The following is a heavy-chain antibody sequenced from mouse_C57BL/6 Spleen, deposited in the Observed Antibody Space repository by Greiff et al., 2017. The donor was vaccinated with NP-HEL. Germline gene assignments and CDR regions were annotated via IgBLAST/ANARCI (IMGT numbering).Heavy chain of an antibody. CDR1: GFSLTSYG. D-gene: IGHD1-1*01. V-gene: IGHV2-2*01. J-gene: IGHJ1*03. CDR2: IWSGGST. CDR3: ARKGDYYGSSYDWYFDV. Sequence: VQLVESGPGLVQPSQSLSITCTVSGFSLTSYGVHWVRQSPGKGLEWLGVIWSGGSTDYNAAFISRLSISKDNSKSQVFFKMNSLQADDTAIYYCARKGDYYGSSYDWYFDVWGTGTTVTVSS.